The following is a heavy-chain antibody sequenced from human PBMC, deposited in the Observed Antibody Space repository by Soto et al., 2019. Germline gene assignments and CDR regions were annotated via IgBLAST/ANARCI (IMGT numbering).Heavy chain of an antibody. CDR2: ISYDGSNK. Sequence: GGSLRLSCAASGFTFSSYGMHWVRQAPGKGLEWVAVISYDGSNKYYADSVKGRFTISRDNSKNTLYLQMNSLRAEDTAVYYCVSVYYDSSGYYGDPFDYWGQGTLVTVS. V-gene: IGHV3-30*03. D-gene: IGHD3-22*01. CDR3: VSVYYDSSGYYGDPFDY. CDR1: GFTFSSYG. J-gene: IGHJ4*02.